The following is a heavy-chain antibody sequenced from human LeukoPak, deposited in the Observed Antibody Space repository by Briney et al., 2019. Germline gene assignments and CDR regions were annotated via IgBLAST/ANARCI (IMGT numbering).Heavy chain of an antibody. J-gene: IGHJ4*02. V-gene: IGHV4-59*08. D-gene: IGHD3-3*01. CDR1: GGSISTYY. Sequence: SETLSLTCTVSGGSISTYYWSWIRQPPGKGLEWIGYIYYTGNTAYNPSLKSRVTISVDTSKNQFSLKLSSVTAADTAVYYCATHEDGVVLFDYWGQGTLVTVSS. CDR3: ATHEDGVVLFDY. CDR2: IYYTGNT.